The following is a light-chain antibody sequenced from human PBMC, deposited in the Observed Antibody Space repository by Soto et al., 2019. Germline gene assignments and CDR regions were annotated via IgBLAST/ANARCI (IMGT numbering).Light chain of an antibody. J-gene: IGKJ1*01. V-gene: IGKV1-9*01. CDR3: LQEFDFPWT. CDR2: AAS. CDR1: QGISSY. Sequence: DIQLTQSPSFLSASVGDRATITCRASQGISSYLAWYQQKPGKAPKLLIYAASTMQSGVPSRFSGSGSGTEVSPTTISRLPEDVSADYCLQEFDFPWTFGQGTKVDIK.